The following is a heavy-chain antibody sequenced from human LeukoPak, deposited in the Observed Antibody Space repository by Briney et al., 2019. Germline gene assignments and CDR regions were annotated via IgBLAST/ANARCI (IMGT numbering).Heavy chain of an antibody. J-gene: IGHJ4*02. CDR1: GVSISSSSYY. CDR3: ARDTSDYAFDY. Sequence: PSETLSLTCTVSGVSISSSSYYWGWLRQPPGKGLEWIGSIYYSGSTYYNPSLKSRVTISVDTSKNQFSLKLSSVTAADTAVYYCARDTSDYAFDYWGQGTLVTVSS. D-gene: IGHD4-17*01. CDR2: IYYSGST. V-gene: IGHV4-39*07.